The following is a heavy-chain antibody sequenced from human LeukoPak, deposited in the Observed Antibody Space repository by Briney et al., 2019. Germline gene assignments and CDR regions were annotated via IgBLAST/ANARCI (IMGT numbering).Heavy chain of an antibody. CDR1: GFTFSSYG. D-gene: IGHD6-13*01. V-gene: IGHV3-30*18. Sequence: GGSLRLSCAASGFTFSSYGIHWVRQAPGKGLEWVAVISYDGRNKYHADSVKGRFTISRDNSKKTLYLEMKSLRDEDTAVYYCAKEGYSSSAALDIWGQGTMVTVSS. J-gene: IGHJ3*02. CDR2: ISYDGRNK. CDR3: AKEGYSSSAALDI.